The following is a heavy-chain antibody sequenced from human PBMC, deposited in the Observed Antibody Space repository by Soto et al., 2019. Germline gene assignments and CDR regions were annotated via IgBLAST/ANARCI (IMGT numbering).Heavy chain of an antibody. V-gene: IGHV3-23*01. J-gene: IGHJ4*02. D-gene: IGHD3-10*01. CDR3: SGPIRRAEELYPFDY. Sequence: PGGSLRLSCAVSGFTLTRDAMSWVRHAPGKGMEWVSAISGSGGSTYYADSVKDRFTISRHNSKNTLYLQMNSLRAEDTAVYYCSGPIRRAEELYPFDYWGQGTLVTVSS. CDR2: ISGSGGST. CDR1: GFTLTRDA.